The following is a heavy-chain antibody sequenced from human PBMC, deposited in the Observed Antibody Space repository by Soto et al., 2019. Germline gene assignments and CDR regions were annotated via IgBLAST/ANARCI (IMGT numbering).Heavy chain of an antibody. J-gene: IGHJ4*02. D-gene: IGHD6-13*01. CDR2: FDPEDGET. CDR1: GYTLTELS. Sequence: QVQLVQSGAEVKKAGASVKVSWKVSGYTLTELSMHWVRQAPGKGLEWMGGFDPEDGETIYAQKFQGRVTMTEDISTDTAYMELSSLRSEETAVYYCATGSSSWYGYFDYWGQGTLVTVSS. CDR3: ATGSSSWYGYFDY. V-gene: IGHV1-24*01.